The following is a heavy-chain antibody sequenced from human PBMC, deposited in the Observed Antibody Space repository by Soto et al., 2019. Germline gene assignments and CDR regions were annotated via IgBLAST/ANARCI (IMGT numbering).Heavy chain of an antibody. CDR1: GFTFSTYA. V-gene: IGHV3-23*01. Sequence: EVQLLESGGGLVQPGGSLRLSCAASGFTFSTYAMTWVRQAPGKGLKWVSALSASGATTCQADSVKGRFTISRDNSDNTLYLQMNSLRAEDTAVYYCAKRISGSQYYYYGMDGWGQGTTVSVSS. J-gene: IGHJ6*02. CDR2: LSASGATT. D-gene: IGHD1-26*01. CDR3: AKRISGSQYYYYGMDG.